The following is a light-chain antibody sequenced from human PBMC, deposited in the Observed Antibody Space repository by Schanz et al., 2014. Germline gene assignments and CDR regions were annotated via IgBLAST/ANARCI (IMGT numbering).Light chain of an antibody. CDR1: QSVSSID. Sequence: EIVLTQSPGALSLSPGDRATLSCRASQSVSSIDLAWYQQKPGQAPRLLIYGSSNRATGIPARFSGSGSGTDFTLTISSIEPEDSAVYYCQQRSNWPTFGQGTRLEIK. J-gene: IGKJ5*01. CDR3: QQRSNWPT. V-gene: IGKV3D-20*02. CDR2: GSS.